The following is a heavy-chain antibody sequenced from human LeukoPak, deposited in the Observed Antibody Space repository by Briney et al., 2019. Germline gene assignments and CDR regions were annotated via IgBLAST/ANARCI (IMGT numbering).Heavy chain of an antibody. CDR3: ARLPGEDIVVVPAATIYWYFDL. V-gene: IGHV4-59*12. D-gene: IGHD2-2*01. CDR1: GGSISSYY. J-gene: IGHJ2*01. Sequence: SETLSLTCTVSGGSISSYYWSWIRQPPGKGLEWIGYIYYSGSTNYNPSLKSRVTISVDTSKNQFSLKLSSVTAADTAVYYCARLPGEDIVVVPAATIYWYFDLWGRGTLVTVSS. CDR2: IYYSGST.